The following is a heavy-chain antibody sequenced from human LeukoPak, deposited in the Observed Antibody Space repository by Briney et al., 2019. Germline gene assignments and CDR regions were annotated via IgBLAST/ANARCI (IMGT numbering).Heavy chain of an antibody. V-gene: IGHV4-59*01. CDR3: ATMTTVTMYSYYFDS. D-gene: IGHD4-11*01. Sequence: SETLSLTCTISGDSIDDSYWSWIRQSPGKGLEWIGYISYSGSTNYNPSLKSRVTISLDASKNQFSLSLRSVTAADTAVYSCATMTTVTMYSYYFDSWGQGTPVTVS. CDR1: GDSIDDSY. CDR2: ISYSGST. J-gene: IGHJ4*02.